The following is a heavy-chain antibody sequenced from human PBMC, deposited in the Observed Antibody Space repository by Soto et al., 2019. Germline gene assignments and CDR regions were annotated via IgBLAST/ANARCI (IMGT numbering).Heavy chain of an antibody. Sequence: QVRLQQWGAGLLQPSETLSLTCAVYGGSFSPYYWAWIRQAPGKGLEWIGEINFRENSIYSPSLKNRLTLSVEPSKNQFSLRLNSVTAADTAVYYCARVVIDVVAHPLVRFDPWGQGTLVTVSS. D-gene: IGHD2-21*01. CDR3: ARVVIDVVAHPLVRFDP. CDR2: INFRENS. J-gene: IGHJ5*02. V-gene: IGHV4-34*01. CDR1: GGSFSPYY.